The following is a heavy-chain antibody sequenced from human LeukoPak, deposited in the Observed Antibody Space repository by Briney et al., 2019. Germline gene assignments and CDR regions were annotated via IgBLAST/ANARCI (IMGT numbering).Heavy chain of an antibody. CDR3: AKVTEYCTGGSCYTGDY. J-gene: IGHJ4*02. V-gene: IGHV3-23*01. CDR1: GFPLRHYA. D-gene: IGHD2-15*01. CDR2: ISFSGSLT. Sequence: GGSLRLSCLASGFPLRHYAMNWVRPAPGEGLEWVSEISFSGSLTYYADSVKGRFTISRDNSKNTPYVQMNSLRAEDTAVYYCAKVTEYCTGGSCYTGDYWGQGTLVTVSS.